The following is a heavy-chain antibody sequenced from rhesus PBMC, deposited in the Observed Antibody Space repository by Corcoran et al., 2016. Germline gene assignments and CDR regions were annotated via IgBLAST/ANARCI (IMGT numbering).Heavy chain of an antibody. V-gene: IGHV4-106*01. CDR3: ARDTYSGYRSYGLDS. Sequence: QVQLQESGPGLVKPSETLSLTCAVSGGSISDDYYWSWIRQPPGKGLEWIGYIFGIGGGTNYNPSLNNRVTISIDASKNQFSLKLSSVTAADTAVYYCARDTYSGYRSYGLDSWGQGVVVTVSS. CDR2: IFGIGGGT. J-gene: IGHJ6*01. CDR1: GGSISDDYY. D-gene: IGHD5-24*01.